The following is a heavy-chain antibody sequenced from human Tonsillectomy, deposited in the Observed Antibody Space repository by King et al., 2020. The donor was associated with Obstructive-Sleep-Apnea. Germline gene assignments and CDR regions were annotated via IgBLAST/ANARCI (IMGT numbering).Heavy chain of an antibody. CDR3: ARGGGGGSGYYFGMDV. CDR1: GGSFSVYY. J-gene: IGHJ6*02. V-gene: IGHV4-34*01. Sequence: VQLQQWGAGLLEPSETLSLTCAVYGGSFSVYYWSCIRQSPEKGLEWIGEISHSGSTNYNPSLKSRVTISGDTSKNQFSLKLTSVTAADTAMYYCARGGGGGSGYYFGMDVWGQGTTVTVSS. D-gene: IGHD3-10*01. CDR2: ISHSGST.